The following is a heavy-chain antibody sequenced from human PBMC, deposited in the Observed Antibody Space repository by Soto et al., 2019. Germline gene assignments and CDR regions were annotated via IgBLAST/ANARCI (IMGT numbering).Heavy chain of an antibody. CDR1: GFSFSSYS. Sequence: QPGGSLRLSCAASGFSFSSYSMYWVRQAPGKGLEWVSYISSSSSPTYYADSVRGRFTISRDNAKNSLYLQMNSLRAEDTAVYYCAKGVYYYYMDVWGKGATVTVS. J-gene: IGHJ6*03. CDR3: AKGVYYYYMDV. CDR2: ISSSSSPT. D-gene: IGHD2-8*01. V-gene: IGHV3-48*04.